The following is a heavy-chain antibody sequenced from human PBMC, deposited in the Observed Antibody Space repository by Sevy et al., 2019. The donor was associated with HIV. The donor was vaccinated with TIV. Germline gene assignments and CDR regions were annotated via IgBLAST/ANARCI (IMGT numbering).Heavy chain of an antibody. J-gene: IGHJ4*02. CDR2: INPNSGGT. D-gene: IGHD3-9*01. V-gene: IGHV1-2*02. CDR1: GYTFTGYY. CDR3: AREPYYDILTGSLFHFDY. Sequence: ASVKVSCKASGYTFTGYYMHWVRQAPGQGLEWMGWINPNSGGTNYAQKFQGRVTMTRDTSISTAYMELSRLRSDDTAVYYCAREPYYDILTGSLFHFDYWGQGTLVTVSS.